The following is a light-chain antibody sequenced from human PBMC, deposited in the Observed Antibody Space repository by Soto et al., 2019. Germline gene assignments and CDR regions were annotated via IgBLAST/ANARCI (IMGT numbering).Light chain of an antibody. CDR2: DAS. CDR1: QSISSW. V-gene: IGKV1-5*01. CDR3: QQYNGYSPLT. Sequence: DIQMTQSPSTLSASVGDRVTITCRASQSISSWLAWYQQKPGKAPKLLIYDASRLESGVPSRFSGSGSGTAFILIISSLQPDDFASYYCQQYNGYSPLTFGGGTKVDIK. J-gene: IGKJ4*01.